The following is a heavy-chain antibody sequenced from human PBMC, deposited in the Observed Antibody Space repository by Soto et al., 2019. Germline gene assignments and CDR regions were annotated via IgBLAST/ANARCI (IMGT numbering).Heavy chain of an antibody. J-gene: IGHJ4*02. CDR2: IYYSGST. Sequence: QVQLQESGPGLVKPSETLSLTCTVSGGSITSYYWSWIRQPPGKGLECIGYIYYSGSTNYSPSLKSRVTISVDTSKNQFSLKLSSVNAEDTAVYYCARALRPSRPFDYWGQGTLVTVSS. V-gene: IGHV4-59*01. CDR1: GGSITSYY. CDR3: ARALRPSRPFDY.